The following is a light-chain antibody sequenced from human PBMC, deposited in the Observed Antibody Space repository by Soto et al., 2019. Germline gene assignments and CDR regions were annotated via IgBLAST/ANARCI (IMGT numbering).Light chain of an antibody. Sequence: QSVLTQPPSASGTPGQRVTISCSGSSSNIGSNYVYWYQQLPGTAPKLLIYRNNQRPSGVTDRFSGSKSGTSASLAISGLRCEDEANYYCAAWDDSLSGVVFGGGTKLTVL. V-gene: IGLV1-47*01. CDR3: AAWDDSLSGVV. CDR1: SSNIGSNY. J-gene: IGLJ3*02. CDR2: RNN.